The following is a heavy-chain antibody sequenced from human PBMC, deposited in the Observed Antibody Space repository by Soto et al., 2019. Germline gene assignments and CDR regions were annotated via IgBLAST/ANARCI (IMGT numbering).Heavy chain of an antibody. V-gene: IGHV1-69*13. Sequence: ASVKVSCKASGGTFSSYAISWVRQAPGQGLEWMGGIIPIFGTANYAQKFQGRVTITADESTSTAYMELSSLRSEDTAVYYCARSGYISGYLLLDHWGHGTLVTVSS. CDR3: ARSGYISGYLLLDH. J-gene: IGHJ5*02. CDR1: GGTFSSYA. CDR2: IIPIFGTA. D-gene: IGHD5-18*01.